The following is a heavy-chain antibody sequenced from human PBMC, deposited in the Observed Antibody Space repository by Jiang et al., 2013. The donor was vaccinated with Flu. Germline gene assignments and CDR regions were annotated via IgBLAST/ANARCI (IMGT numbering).Heavy chain of an antibody. J-gene: IGHJ5*02. CDR1: GFTFSSYG. V-gene: IGHV3-48*01. D-gene: IGHD5-18*01. CDR2: ISSSSSTT. CDR3: ARGGYSSRFNWFDP. Sequence: VQLVESGGGVVQPGRSLRLSCAASGFTFSSYGMHWVRQAPGKGLEWVSYISSSSSTTYYADSVKGRFTISRDNAKNSLYLQMNGLRAEDTAVYYCARGGYSSRFNWFDPWGQGTLVTVSS.